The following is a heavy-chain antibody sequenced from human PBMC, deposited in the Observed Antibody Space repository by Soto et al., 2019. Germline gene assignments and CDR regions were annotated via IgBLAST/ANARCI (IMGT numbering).Heavy chain of an antibody. V-gene: IGHV1-2*02. CDR1: GYTFSGYY. CDR2: IRPDTGNT. Sequence: GXSVKVSCKASGYTFSGYYIHWVRQAPGQEFEWMGWIRPDTGNTDFAREFQGRFTMTRNTSIRKAYLELGSLRSDDTAVYYCARRSSSWFSFDYWGQGTLVTVSS. D-gene: IGHD6-13*01. CDR3: ARRSSSWFSFDY. J-gene: IGHJ4*02.